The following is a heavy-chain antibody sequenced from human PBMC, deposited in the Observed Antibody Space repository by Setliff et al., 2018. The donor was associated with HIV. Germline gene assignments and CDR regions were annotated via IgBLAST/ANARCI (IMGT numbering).Heavy chain of an antibody. D-gene: IGHD3-3*01. J-gene: IGHJ5*02. Sequence: SETLSLTCTVSGGTISSGGYYWSWVRQHPGKGLEWIGFIYHRGNTHYNSSLKSRLTISVDTSKNRFSLKLSSVTAADAAVYYCASWGRARRANYNFWRGSSWFDPWGQGILVTVS. CDR1: GGTISSGGYY. CDR2: IYHRGNT. CDR3: ASWGRARRANYNFWRGSSWFDP. V-gene: IGHV4-31*03.